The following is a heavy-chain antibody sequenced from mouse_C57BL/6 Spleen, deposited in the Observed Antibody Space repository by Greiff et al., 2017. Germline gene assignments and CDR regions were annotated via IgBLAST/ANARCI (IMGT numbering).Heavy chain of an antibody. CDR3: ARLGNGNGYYYAMDY. V-gene: IGHV1-55*01. CDR1: GYTFTSYW. J-gene: IGHJ4*01. CDR2: IYPGSGST. D-gene: IGHD2-1*01. Sequence: VQLQQPGAELVKPGASVKMSCKASGYTFTSYWITWVKQRPGQGLEWIGDIYPGSGSTNYNEKFKSKATLTVDTSSSTAYMQLSSLTSEDSAVYYCARLGNGNGYYYAMDYWGQGTSVTVSS.